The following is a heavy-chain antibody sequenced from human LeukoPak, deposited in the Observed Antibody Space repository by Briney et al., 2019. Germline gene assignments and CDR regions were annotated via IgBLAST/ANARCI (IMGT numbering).Heavy chain of an antibody. J-gene: IGHJ4*02. V-gene: IGHV1-2*02. CDR1: GYTLSDNW. CDR3: AKGGPVIRGPGVLIVPVFDH. Sequence: ASVKVSCKASGYTLSDNWLHWMRQAPGHGPEWMGSINPKSGDTDLAQRFQGRVTMTRDTSINTGYVEVSRLTSDDTAVYYCAKGGPVIRGPGVLIVPVFDHWGQGTLVTVSS. D-gene: IGHD3-3*01. CDR2: INPKSGDT.